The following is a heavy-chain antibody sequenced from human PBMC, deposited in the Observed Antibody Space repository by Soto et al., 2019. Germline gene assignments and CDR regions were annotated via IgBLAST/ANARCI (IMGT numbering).Heavy chain of an antibody. CDR1: GYTFTGYY. CDR3: ARVVVAARYYYYYMDV. J-gene: IGHJ6*03. CDR2: VNPNSGGT. V-gene: IGHV1-2*04. D-gene: IGHD2-15*01. Sequence: ASVKVSCKASGYTFTGYYMHWVRQAPGQGLEWMGWVNPNSGGTNYAQKFQGWVTMTRDTSISTAYMELSRLRSDGTAVYYCARVVVAARYYYYYMDVWGKGTTVTVSS.